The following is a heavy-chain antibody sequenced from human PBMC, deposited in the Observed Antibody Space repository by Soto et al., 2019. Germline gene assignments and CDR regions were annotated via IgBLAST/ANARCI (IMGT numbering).Heavy chain of an antibody. CDR2: ISSSSSYI. J-gene: IGHJ4*02. Sequence: ESLRLSCAASGFTFSSYSMNWVRQAPGKGLEWVSSISSSSSYIYYADSVKGRFTISRDNAKNSLYLQMNSLRAEDTAVYYCASWGSYYYDSSGYHDYWGQGTLVTV. CDR1: GFTFSSYS. CDR3: ASWGSYYYDSSGYHDY. V-gene: IGHV3-21*01. D-gene: IGHD3-22*01.